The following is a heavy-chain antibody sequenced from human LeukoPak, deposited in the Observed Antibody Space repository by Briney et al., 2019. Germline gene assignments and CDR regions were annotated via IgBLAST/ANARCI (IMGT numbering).Heavy chain of an antibody. Sequence: GGSLRLSCAASGFTFSTYYMSWVRQAPGKGLEWVANIKQDGSDKSYVDSVKGRFTIPRDNAKNSLYLQMNSLRAEDTAVYYCARKESNYVTHFDYWGQGTLVTVSS. V-gene: IGHV3-7*01. CDR3: ARKESNYVTHFDY. J-gene: IGHJ4*02. CDR1: GFTFSTYY. CDR2: IKQDGSDK. D-gene: IGHD4-11*01.